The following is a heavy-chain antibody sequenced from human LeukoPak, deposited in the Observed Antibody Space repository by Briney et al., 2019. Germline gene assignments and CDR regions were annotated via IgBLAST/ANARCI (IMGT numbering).Heavy chain of an antibody. J-gene: IGHJ4*02. CDR3: AKVYGYSFHS. CDR1: GFTFSSYV. V-gene: IGHV3-23*01. Sequence: GGSLRLSCAASGFTFSSYVMSWVRQAPGKGLEWVSVISDSGGTTFYADSVKGRFTISRDNSKSTLYLQMNSLRTEDAALYYCAKVYGYSFHSWGQGTLVTVSS. CDR2: ISDSGGTT. D-gene: IGHD4-17*01.